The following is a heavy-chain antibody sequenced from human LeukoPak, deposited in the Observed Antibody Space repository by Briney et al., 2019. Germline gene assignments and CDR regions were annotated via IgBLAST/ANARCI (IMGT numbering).Heavy chain of an antibody. D-gene: IGHD3-10*01. Sequence: GGSLRLSCAASGFTVSSNYMSWVRQAPGKGLEWVSVIYSGGSTYYADSVKGRFTISRDNSKNTLYLQMNSLRAEDTAVYYCAKRSFHGSGDNWFDPWGQGTLVTVSS. CDR2: IYSGGST. V-gene: IGHV3-53*01. J-gene: IGHJ5*02. CDR1: GFTVSSNY. CDR3: AKRSFHGSGDNWFDP.